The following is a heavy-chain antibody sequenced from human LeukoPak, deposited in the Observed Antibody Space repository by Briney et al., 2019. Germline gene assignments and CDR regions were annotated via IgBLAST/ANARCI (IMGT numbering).Heavy chain of an antibody. J-gene: IGHJ1*01. V-gene: IGHV3-48*04. D-gene: IGHD2-2*01. Sequence: GGSLRLSCAASGFTFSSHSMNWVRQAPGKGLEWVSYISSSGSTIFYADSVRGRFTISRDNAKNSLYLQMNSLRAEDTAVYYCARPYCTSTTCYGHFQHWGQGTPVTVSS. CDR1: GFTFSSHS. CDR3: ARPYCTSTTCYGHFQH. CDR2: ISSSGSTI.